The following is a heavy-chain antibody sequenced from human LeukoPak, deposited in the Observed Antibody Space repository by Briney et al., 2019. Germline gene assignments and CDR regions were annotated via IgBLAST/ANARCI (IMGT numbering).Heavy chain of an antibody. CDR1: GFTFSSYA. D-gene: IGHD6-19*01. CDR2: LTSSGGGT. CDR3: GRGGIALAGLDY. J-gene: IGHJ4*02. Sequence: GGSLRLSCAASGFTFSSYAMSWVRQAPGKGLELVSSLTSSGGGTYYADSVKGRFTISRDNSKNTLYLQMNSLRVEDTAVYYCGRGGIALAGLDYWGQGTLVTVSS. V-gene: IGHV3-23*01.